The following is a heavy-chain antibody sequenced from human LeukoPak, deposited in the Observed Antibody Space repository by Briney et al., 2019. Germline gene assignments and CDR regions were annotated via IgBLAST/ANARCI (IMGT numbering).Heavy chain of an antibody. CDR2: IFYSGST. CDR1: GASLSHYY. CDR3: ARPRADYYDSSGPGAFDI. J-gene: IGHJ3*02. D-gene: IGHD3-22*01. V-gene: IGHV4-59*08. Sequence: PSVTLSLTCSVSGASLSHYYWSWMRQPPGKGLEWIGYIFYSGSTTYNPSLKSRVTISVDTSKNQFSLKLSSVTAADTAVYYCARPRADYYDSSGPGAFDIWGQGTMVTVSS.